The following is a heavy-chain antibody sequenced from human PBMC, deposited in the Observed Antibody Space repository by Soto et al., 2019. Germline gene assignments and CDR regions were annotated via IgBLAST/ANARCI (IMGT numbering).Heavy chain of an antibody. CDR2: INHSGST. V-gene: IGHV4-34*01. Sequence: SETLSLTCAVYGGSFSGYYWSWIRQPPGKGLEWIGEINHSGSTNYNPSLKSRVTISVDTSKNQFSLKLSSVTAADTAVCYCATSNWFDPWGQGTLVTVSS. J-gene: IGHJ5*02. CDR1: GGSFSGYY. CDR3: ATSNWFDP.